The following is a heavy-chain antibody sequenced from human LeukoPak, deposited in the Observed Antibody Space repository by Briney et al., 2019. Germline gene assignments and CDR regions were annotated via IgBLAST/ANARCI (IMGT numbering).Heavy chain of an antibody. CDR3: AGSDSSGNAYYFDY. CDR2: IYYSGST. D-gene: IGHD3-22*01. V-gene: IGHV4-59*01. CDR1: GDSISSYY. J-gene: IGHJ4*02. Sequence: SETLSLTCTVSGDSISSYYWSWIRQPPGKALEWIGYIYYSGSTSYNPSLKSRVTISVDTSKNQFSLKLSSVTAADTAVYYCAGSDSSGNAYYFDYWGQGALVTVSS.